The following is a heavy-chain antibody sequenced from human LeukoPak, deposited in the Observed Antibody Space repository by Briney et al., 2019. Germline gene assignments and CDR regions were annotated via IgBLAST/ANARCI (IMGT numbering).Heavy chain of an antibody. D-gene: IGHD3-3*01. V-gene: IGHV1-69*01. CDR3: ARVRYDFWSGYYGWFDP. J-gene: IGHJ5*02. Sequence: SVKVSCKASGGTFSSYAISWVRQAPGQGLEWMGGIIPIFGTANYAQKFQGRVTITADESTSTAYMELSSLRSEDTAVYYCARVRYDFWSGYYGWFDPWGQRTLVTVSS. CDR1: GGTFSSYA. CDR2: IIPIFGTA.